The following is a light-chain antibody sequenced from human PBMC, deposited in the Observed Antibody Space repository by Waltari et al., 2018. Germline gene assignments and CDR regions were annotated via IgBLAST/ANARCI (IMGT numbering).Light chain of an antibody. CDR2: WAS. Sequence: DIVMTQSPDSLAVSLGERATLSCKSSQSLLYSLNNKNYLAWDQQKPGQPPKLLISWASTRKSGVPDRFSGSGSGTDFTLIVSSLQAEDVAVYYCQQYYSTPPTFGQGTRVEIK. CDR3: QQYYSTPPT. J-gene: IGKJ1*01. V-gene: IGKV4-1*01. CDR1: QSLLYSLNNKNY.